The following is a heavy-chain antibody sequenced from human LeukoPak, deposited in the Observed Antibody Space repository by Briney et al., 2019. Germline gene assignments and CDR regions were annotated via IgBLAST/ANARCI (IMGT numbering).Heavy chain of an antibody. CDR2: IYYSGNT. CDR1: GDSISSSY. V-gene: IGHV4-59*01. Sequence: KPSETLSLTCTVSGDSISSSYWSWIRQPPGKGLEWIGYIYYSGNTNYNPSLKSRVTISVDTSRNRFSLKLSSVTAADTAVHYCARHRNFFDYWGQGILVTVSS. J-gene: IGHJ4*02. D-gene: IGHD2/OR15-2a*01. CDR3: ARHRNFFDY.